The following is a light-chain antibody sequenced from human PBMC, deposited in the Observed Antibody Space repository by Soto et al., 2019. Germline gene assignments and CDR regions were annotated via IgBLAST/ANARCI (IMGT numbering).Light chain of an antibody. Sequence: EVVMTQSPATLSVSPGDRVTFSCRASQTVSTHVAWYQQKPGQPPRLLIYDASTRASDIPARFSGSGSGTDFTLTISSLEPDDFAVYYCQHRANWPLTFGGGTKVEIK. V-gene: IGKV3-11*01. J-gene: IGKJ4*01. CDR3: QHRANWPLT. CDR1: QTVSTH. CDR2: DAS.